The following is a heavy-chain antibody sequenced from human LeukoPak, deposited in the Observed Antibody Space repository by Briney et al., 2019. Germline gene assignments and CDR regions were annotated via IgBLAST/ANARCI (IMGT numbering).Heavy chain of an antibody. Sequence: GGSLRLSCAASGFTFSSYWMSWVRQAPGKGLEWVANIKQDGSEKYYVDSVKGRFTISRDNAKNPLYLQMNSLRAEDTAVYYCAREGLMITFGGVIVPGYFDYWGQGTLVTVSS. CDR1: GFTFSSYW. CDR2: IKQDGSEK. CDR3: AREGLMITFGGVIVPGYFDY. V-gene: IGHV3-7*03. D-gene: IGHD3-16*02. J-gene: IGHJ4*02.